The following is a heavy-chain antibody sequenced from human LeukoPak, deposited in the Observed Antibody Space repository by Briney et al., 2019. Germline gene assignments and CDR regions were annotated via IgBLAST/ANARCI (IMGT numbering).Heavy chain of an antibody. J-gene: IGHJ4*02. CDR1: GSAFSSYE. CDR2: ISSSGSTI. D-gene: IGHD4-11*01. V-gene: IGHV3-48*03. CDR3: AREGLPYSGDY. Sequence: SGGSLRLSCAASGSAFSSYEMNWVRQAPGKGLEWVSYISSSGSTIYYADSVKGRFTISRDNAKNSLYLQMNSLRAEDTAVYYCAREGLPYSGDYWGQGTLVTVSS.